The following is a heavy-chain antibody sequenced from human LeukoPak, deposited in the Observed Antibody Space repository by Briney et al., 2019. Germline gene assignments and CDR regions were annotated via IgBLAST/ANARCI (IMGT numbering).Heavy chain of an antibody. V-gene: IGHV3-23*01. CDR1: GFTFNNYA. D-gene: IGHD3-22*01. CDR2: IFGSGGSA. Sequence: GGSLRLSCTASGFTFNNYAMYWVRQAPRKGLEWVAGIFGSGGSAHYADSVKDRFTISRDNSKNTVYLQMDSLRGVDTALYYCTKTTTGYSSGQYPGWPADHWGQGALVTVSS. CDR3: TKTTTGYSSGQYPGWPADH. J-gene: IGHJ4*02.